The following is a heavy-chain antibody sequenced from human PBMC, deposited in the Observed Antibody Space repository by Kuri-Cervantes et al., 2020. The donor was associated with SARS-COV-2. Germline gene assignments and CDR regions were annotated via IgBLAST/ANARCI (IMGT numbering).Heavy chain of an antibody. CDR2: VYHNGDT. J-gene: IGHJ3*02. D-gene: IGHD3-10*01. V-gene: IGHV4-59*01. Sequence: LRLSCTVSGGSISSYYWSWIRQPPGKGLEWIGYVYHNGDTNSIPSLKSRVTMSVDMSKNQFSLTLSSVTAADTAVYYCARVGRGISPFVEAFDIWGQGTMVTVSS. CDR3: ARVGRGISPFVEAFDI. CDR1: GGSISSYY.